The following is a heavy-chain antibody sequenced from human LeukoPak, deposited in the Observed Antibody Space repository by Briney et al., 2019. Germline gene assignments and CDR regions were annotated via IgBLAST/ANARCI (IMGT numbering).Heavy chain of an antibody. Sequence: ASVTVSFTASGYTFTSYGISWVRQAPGQGLEWMGIINPSGGSTNYAQTFHGRVTMTRDTSTSTVYMELSSLRSEDTAVYYCARDPDLVAHSYYYMDFWGQGTTVSVS. V-gene: IGHV1-46*01. D-gene: IGHD5-12*01. CDR3: ARDPDLVAHSYYYMDF. J-gene: IGHJ6*03. CDR1: GYTFTSYG. CDR2: INPSGGST.